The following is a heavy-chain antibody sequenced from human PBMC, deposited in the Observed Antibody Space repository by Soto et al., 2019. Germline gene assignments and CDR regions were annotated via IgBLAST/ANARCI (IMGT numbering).Heavy chain of an antibody. Sequence: PSETLSLTCTVSGGSISSSSYYWGWIRQPPGKGLEWIGSIYYSGSTYYNPSLKSRVTISVDTSKNQFSLKLSSVTAADTAVYYCASEVVPAAYSNWFDPWGQGTLVTVSS. V-gene: IGHV4-39*01. CDR2: IYYSGST. J-gene: IGHJ5*02. CDR1: GGSISSSSYY. CDR3: ASEVVPAAYSNWFDP. D-gene: IGHD2-2*01.